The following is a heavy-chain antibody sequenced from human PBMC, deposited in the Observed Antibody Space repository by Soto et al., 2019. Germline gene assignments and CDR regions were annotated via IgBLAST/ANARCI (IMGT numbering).Heavy chain of an antibody. CDR1: GDSVSSNSAA. CDR3: ARGGGDGYSGYDYYYFDY. Sequence: QTLSLTCAISGDSVSSNSAAWNWIRQSPSRGLEWLGRTYYRSKWYNDYAVSVKSRITINPDTSKNQFSLKLSSVTAADTAVYYCARGGGDGYSGYDYYYFDYWTQGALVTVSS. V-gene: IGHV6-1*01. J-gene: IGHJ4*02. D-gene: IGHD5-12*01. CDR2: TYYRSKWYN.